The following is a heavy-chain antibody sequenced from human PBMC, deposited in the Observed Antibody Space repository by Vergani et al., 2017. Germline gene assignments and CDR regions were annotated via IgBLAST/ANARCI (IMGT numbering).Heavy chain of an antibody. CDR2: IWYDGSNK. CDR3: ASSIAAAGNIDY. CDR1: GFTFSSYA. Sequence: QVQLVESGGGVVQPGRSLRLSCAASGFTFSSYAMHWVRQAPGKGLEWVAVIWYDGSNKYYADSVKGRFTISRDNSKNTMYLQMNSLRAEDTAVYYCASSIAAAGNIDYWGQGTLVTVSS. D-gene: IGHD6-13*01. V-gene: IGHV3-33*08. J-gene: IGHJ4*02.